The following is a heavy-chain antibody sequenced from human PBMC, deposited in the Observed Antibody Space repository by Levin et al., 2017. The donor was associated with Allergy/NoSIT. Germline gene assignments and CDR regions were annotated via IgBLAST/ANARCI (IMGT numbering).Heavy chain of an antibody. CDR2: ISGSGGST. CDR3: AKVAVYARGWLDY. V-gene: IGHV3-23*01. D-gene: IGHD2-8*02. J-gene: IGHJ4*02. CDR1: GFTFSSYA. Sequence: GESLKISCAASGFTFSSYAMSWVRQAPGKGLEWVSAISGSGGSTYYADSVKGRFTISRDNSKNTLYLQMNSLRAEDTAVYYCAKVAVYARGWLDYWGQGTLVTVSS.